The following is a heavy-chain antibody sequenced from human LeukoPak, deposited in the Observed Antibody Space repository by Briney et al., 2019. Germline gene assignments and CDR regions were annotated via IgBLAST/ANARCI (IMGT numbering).Heavy chain of an antibody. CDR3: AREGYYDSSGYHVKWFDP. Sequence: GASVKVSCKASGYTFTSYYMHWVRQAPGQGLEWMGGIIPIFGTANYAQKFQGRVTITADESTSTAYMELSSLRSEDTAVYYCAREGYYDSSGYHVKWFDPWGQGTLVTVSS. CDR1: GYTFTSYY. J-gene: IGHJ5*02. V-gene: IGHV1-69*13. CDR2: IIPIFGTA. D-gene: IGHD3-22*01.